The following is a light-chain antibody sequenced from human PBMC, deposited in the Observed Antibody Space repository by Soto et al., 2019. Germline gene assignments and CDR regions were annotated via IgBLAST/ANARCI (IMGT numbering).Light chain of an antibody. CDR1: QGISNY. Sequence: DIQMTQSPSSLSASGGDRVTITCRARQGISNYLAWYQQKPGKVPKLLIYAASTLQSGVPSRFSGSASGTDFTLTIRSLQPEDVATYYCQKYTSAPRTFGQGTKVEIK. CDR2: AAS. V-gene: IGKV1-27*01. CDR3: QKYTSAPRT. J-gene: IGKJ1*01.